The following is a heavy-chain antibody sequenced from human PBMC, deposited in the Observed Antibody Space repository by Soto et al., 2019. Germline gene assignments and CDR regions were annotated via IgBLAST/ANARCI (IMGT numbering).Heavy chain of an antibody. V-gene: IGHV4-4*02. CDR1: GGSISSHNW. Sequence: SETLSLTCAVSGGSISSHNWWSWVRQPPGKGLEWIGEIYHSGGTNYNPSLKSRVIMSVVPSKNLFSLTLTSVTAADTAMYYCASSTFFPDSRGYHFKNLDSWGQGTLVTVSS. CDR2: IYHSGGT. CDR3: ASSTFFPDSRGYHFKNLDS. J-gene: IGHJ5*01. D-gene: IGHD3-22*01.